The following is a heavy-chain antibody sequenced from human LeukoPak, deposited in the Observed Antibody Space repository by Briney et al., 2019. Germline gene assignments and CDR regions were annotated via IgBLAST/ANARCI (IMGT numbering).Heavy chain of an antibody. V-gene: IGHV1-69*04. CDR3: ARGVGMTAPYLDY. Sequence: GASVKVSCKASGGTFSRYAINWVRQAPGQGLEWMGRIIPIFGNANYAQRFQGRVTITADKSTTTAYMELSSLTSEDTALYYCARGVGMTAPYLDYWGQVTLVTVSS. J-gene: IGHJ4*02. CDR2: IIPIFGNA. CDR1: GGTFSRYA. D-gene: IGHD2-21*02.